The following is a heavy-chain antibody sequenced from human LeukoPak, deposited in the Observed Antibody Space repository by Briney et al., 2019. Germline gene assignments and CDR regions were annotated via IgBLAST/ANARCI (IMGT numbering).Heavy chain of an antibody. D-gene: IGHD3-10*01. CDR1: GYSFTSYW. V-gene: IGHV5-10-1*01. J-gene: IGHJ6*04. Sequence: GESLGISCKGSGYSFTSYWISWVRQMPGKGLEWMGRIDPSDSYTNYSPSFQGHVTISADKSISTAYLQWSSLKASDTAMYYCARHEGSMVRGVYLYGMDVWGKGTTVTVSP. CDR3: ARHEGSMVRGVYLYGMDV. CDR2: IDPSDSYT.